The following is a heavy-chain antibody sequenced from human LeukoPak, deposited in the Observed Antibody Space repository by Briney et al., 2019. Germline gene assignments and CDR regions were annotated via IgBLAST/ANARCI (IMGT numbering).Heavy chain of an antibody. CDR2: ISYDGSNK. J-gene: IGHJ3*02. D-gene: IGHD3-3*01. V-gene: IGHV3-30*03. CDR1: GFTFSSYG. CDR3: ARLQASAYVLRFLERKKFDI. Sequence: PGRSLRLSCAASGFTFSSYGMHWVRQAPGKGLEWVAVISYDGSNKYYADSVKGRFTISRDNSKNTLYLQMNSLRAEDTAVYYCARLQASAYVLRFLERKKFDIWGQGTMVTVSS.